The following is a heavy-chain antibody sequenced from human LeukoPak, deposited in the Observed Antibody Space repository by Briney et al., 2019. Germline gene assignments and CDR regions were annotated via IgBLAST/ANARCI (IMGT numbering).Heavy chain of an antibody. V-gene: IGHV1-2*02. Sequence: ASVKVSCKASGYTFTGYYMHWVRQAPGQGLERMGWINPNSGGTNYAQKFQGRVTMTRDTSISTAYMELSRLRSDDTAVYYCARAGSGDYAYYYYYMDVWGKGTTVTVSS. D-gene: IGHD4-17*01. J-gene: IGHJ6*03. CDR3: ARAGSGDYAYYYYYMDV. CDR1: GYTFTGYY. CDR2: INPNSGGT.